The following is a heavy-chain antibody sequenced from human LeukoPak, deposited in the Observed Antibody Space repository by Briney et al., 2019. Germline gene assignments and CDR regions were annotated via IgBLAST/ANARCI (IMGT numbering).Heavy chain of an antibody. CDR2: INHSGRT. CDR1: GGSFSGYY. J-gene: IGHJ4*02. D-gene: IGHD6-13*01. V-gene: IGHV4-34*01. CDR3: ARDLIPAGRGSSWHYNFDY. Sequence: PSETLSLTCAVYGGSFSGYYWSWIRQPPGKGLEWIAEINHSGRTNYNPSLKSRVTISVDTSKNQFSLQLNSVTPEDTAVYYCARDLIPAGRGSSWHYNFDYWGQGTLVTVSS.